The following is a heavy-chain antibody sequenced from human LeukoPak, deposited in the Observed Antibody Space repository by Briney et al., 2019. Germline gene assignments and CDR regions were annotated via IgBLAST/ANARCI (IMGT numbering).Heavy chain of an antibody. D-gene: IGHD6-19*01. CDR3: AKDRGSGWYYFHY. V-gene: IGHV3-43*02. J-gene: IGHJ4*02. Sequence: GRSLRLSCAASGVTFHDYAMYWVRQAPAQGPELVSHKSGYSGSTDYADFVKGRFTISRDNSQNSVFLQMNSLTSEDTAVYFCAKDRGSGWYYFHYWGQGTLVTVSS. CDR1: GVTFHDYA. CDR2: KSGYSGST.